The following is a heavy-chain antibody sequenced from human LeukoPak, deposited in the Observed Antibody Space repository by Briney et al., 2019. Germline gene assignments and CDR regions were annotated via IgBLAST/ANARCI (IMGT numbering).Heavy chain of an antibody. CDR1: GGTFSSYA. CDR3: AREMTTVKGYFDS. Sequence: ASVKVSCNTSGGTFSSYAISWVRQAPGQGLEWIAWINPNSGETAYAQNFQGRVTATSDTSISTAYIELSGLTSDDTAVYFCAREMTTVKGYFDSWGQGTLVTAPS. J-gene: IGHJ4*02. V-gene: IGHV1-2*02. CDR2: INPNSGET. D-gene: IGHD4-11*01.